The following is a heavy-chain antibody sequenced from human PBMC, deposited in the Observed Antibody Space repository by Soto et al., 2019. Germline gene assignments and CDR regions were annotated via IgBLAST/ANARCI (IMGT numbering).Heavy chain of an antibody. J-gene: IGHJ4*02. CDR1: GFNFDDYA. D-gene: IGHD3-22*01. CDR2: INWNSGNI. CDR3: AKDRTKYFDSSGYGFDS. V-gene: IGHV3-9*01. Sequence: GGSLRLSCVVSGFNFDDYAMHWVRQAPGKGLEWVSGINWNSGNIGYVDSVKGRFTISRDNAKNSVYLQMNSLRAEDTALYYCAKDRTKYFDSSGYGFDSWGQGTLVTVS.